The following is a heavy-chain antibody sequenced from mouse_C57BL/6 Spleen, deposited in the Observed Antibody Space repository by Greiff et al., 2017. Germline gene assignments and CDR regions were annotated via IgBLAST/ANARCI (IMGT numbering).Heavy chain of an antibody. J-gene: IGHJ4*01. CDR1: GYSFTSYY. Sequence: VKLQESGPELVKPGASVKISCKASGYSFTSYYIHWVKQRPGQGLEWIGWIYPGSGNTKYNEKFKGKATLTADTSSSTAYMQLSSLTSEDSAVYYCARGEKKGYAMDYWGQGTSVTVSS. V-gene: IGHV1-66*01. CDR3: ARGEKKGYAMDY. CDR2: IYPGSGNT.